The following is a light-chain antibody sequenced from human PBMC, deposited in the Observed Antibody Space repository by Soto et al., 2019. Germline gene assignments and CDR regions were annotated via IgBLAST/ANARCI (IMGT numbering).Light chain of an antibody. CDR1: NSDVGAYKY. CDR2: EVS. Sequence: QSALTQPPSASGSPGQSVTISCTGSNSDVGAYKYVSWCQQYPGKAPKLMIYEVSKRPSGVPDRFSGSKSGNTASQTVSGLQAKDEADYYCTSYVGSNIWVFGGGPKLTVL. CDR3: TSYVGSNIWV. J-gene: IGLJ3*02. V-gene: IGLV2-8*01.